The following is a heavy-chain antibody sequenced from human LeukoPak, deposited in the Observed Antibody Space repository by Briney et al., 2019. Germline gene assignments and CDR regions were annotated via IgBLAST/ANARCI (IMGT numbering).Heavy chain of an antibody. V-gene: IGHV1-2*06. CDR2: INPNSGGT. D-gene: IGHD5-12*01. CDR1: GYTFTGYY. J-gene: IGHJ4*02. CDR3: ARVDIVATIDDY. Sequence: ASVKVSCKASGYTFTGYYMHWVRQAPGQGLEWMGRINPNSGGTNYAQKFQGRVTMTRDTSISTAYMELSRLRSDDTAVYYCARVDIVATIDDYWGQGTLVTVSS.